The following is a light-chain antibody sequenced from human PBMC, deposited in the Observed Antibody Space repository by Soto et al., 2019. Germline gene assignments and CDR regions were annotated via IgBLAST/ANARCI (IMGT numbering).Light chain of an antibody. CDR1: QSVSSTY. J-gene: IGKJ1*01. V-gene: IGKV3-20*01. Sequence: EFVLTQSPGTLSLSPGERATLSCRASQSVSSTYLAWYQQKPGQPPSLLIYGASSRATGIPDRFSGSGSGTDFTLTINRLEPEDFAVYYCQQYGSSPTWTFGQGTKVDI. CDR2: GAS. CDR3: QQYGSSPTWT.